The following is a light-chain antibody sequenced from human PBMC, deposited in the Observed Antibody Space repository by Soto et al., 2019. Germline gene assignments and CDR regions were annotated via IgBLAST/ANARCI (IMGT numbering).Light chain of an antibody. CDR1: QSLVYNDGNTY. CDR3: LQGTHWLGP. CDR2: EVS. J-gene: IGKJ1*01. V-gene: IGKV2D-30*01. Sequence: DDVMTQSPLSLPVTLGQPASISCRSSQSLVYNDGNTYLDWFQQRPGQSPMRLIYEVSNWDSGVPDSFSGSGSGNDFTLKIIRVEPEDVRVYYCLQGTHWLGPFGQGNKVEIK.